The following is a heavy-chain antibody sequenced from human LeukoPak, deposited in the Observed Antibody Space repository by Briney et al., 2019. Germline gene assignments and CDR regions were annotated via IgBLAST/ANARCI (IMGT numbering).Heavy chain of an antibody. D-gene: IGHD5-18*01. Sequence: GSLRLSCAASGFTFSDYYMSWIRQPPGKGLEWIGEINHSGSTNYNPSLKSRVTISVDTSKNQFSLKLSSVTAADTAVYYCARGYSLDYWGQGTLVTVSS. CDR2: INHSGST. J-gene: IGHJ4*02. CDR3: ARGYSLDY. CDR1: GFTFSDYY. V-gene: IGHV4-34*01.